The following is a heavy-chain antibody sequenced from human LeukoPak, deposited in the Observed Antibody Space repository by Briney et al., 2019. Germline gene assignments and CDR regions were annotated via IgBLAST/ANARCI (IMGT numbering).Heavy chain of an antibody. CDR2: IYYSGST. Sequence: TASETLSLTCTVSGGSISSSSYYWGWIRQPPGKGLEWIGNIYYSGSTYYSPSLKSRVTISVDTSKNQFSLKLSSVTAADTAVYYCARIIVVVVAATLDPWGQGTLVTVSS. D-gene: IGHD2-15*01. CDR3: ARIIVVVVAATLDP. J-gene: IGHJ5*02. V-gene: IGHV4-39*07. CDR1: GGSISSSSYY.